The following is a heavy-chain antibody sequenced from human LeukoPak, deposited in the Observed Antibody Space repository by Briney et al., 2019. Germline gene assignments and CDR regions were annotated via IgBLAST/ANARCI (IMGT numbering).Heavy chain of an antibody. Sequence: GGSLRLSCAASGFTFSRYSMNWVRQAPGKGLEWVSSISSSSSYIYYADSVKGRFTISRDNAKNSLYLQMNSLRAEDTAVYYCARSPPGYYYDSSACDYWGQGTLVTVSS. CDR2: ISSSSSYI. CDR1: GFTFSRYS. V-gene: IGHV3-21*01. D-gene: IGHD3-22*01. J-gene: IGHJ4*02. CDR3: ARSPPGYYYDSSACDY.